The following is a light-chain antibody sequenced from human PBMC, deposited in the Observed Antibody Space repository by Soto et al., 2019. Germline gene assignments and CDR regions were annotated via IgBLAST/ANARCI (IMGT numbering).Light chain of an antibody. CDR3: MQGTQWPPT. CDR1: QSLVSSDGNTY. CDR2: KVS. Sequence: DVVMTQSPLSLPVTLGQPASISCRSSQSLVSSDGNTYLNWFQHRPGQSPRRLIYKVSIRTSGVPDRFSGSGSGTDFTLKISRVEAEDVGVYYCMQGTQWPPTFG. V-gene: IGKV2-30*01. J-gene: IGKJ1*01.